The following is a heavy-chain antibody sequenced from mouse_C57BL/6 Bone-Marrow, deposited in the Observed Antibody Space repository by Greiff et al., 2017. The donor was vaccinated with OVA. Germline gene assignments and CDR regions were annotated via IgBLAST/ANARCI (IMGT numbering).Heavy chain of an antibody. CDR2: ISSGGSYT. J-gene: IGHJ3*01. CDR3: ARHGGVAY. Sequence: EVQLVESGGDLVKPGGSLKLSCAASGFTFSSYGMSWVRQTPDKRLEWVATISSGGSYTYYPDSVKGRFTISRDNAKNTLYLQMSSLKSEDTAMYYGARHGGVAYWGQGTLVTVSA. V-gene: IGHV5-6*01. CDR1: GFTFSSYG.